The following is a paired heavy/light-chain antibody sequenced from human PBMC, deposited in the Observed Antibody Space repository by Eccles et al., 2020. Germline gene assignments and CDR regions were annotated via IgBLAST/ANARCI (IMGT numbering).Heavy chain of an antibody. CDR1: GFTFSSFS. CDR2: ISYDGDNI. Sequence: QVHLVESGGGVVQPGGSLRVSCVPSGFTFSSFSMHWVRQAPGKGLEWVAVISYDGDNIYYANSVKGRFTISRDNSKNRLFLQMNSLRAEDTAVYYCVRDRSLDDDGGHFDDFFHMDVWGIGTTGTVSS. V-gene: IGHV3-30-3*01. J-gene: IGHJ6*03. CDR3: VRDRSLDDDGGHFDDFFHMDV. D-gene: IGHD4-17*01.
Light chain of an antibody. CDR1: SGSIATYY. CDR3: QSYDGSNHVV. CDR2: EDN. Sequence: NFMLTQPHSVSESPGKTITISCTRSSGSIATYYVQWYQHRPGSSPRILIYEDNERPSGVPHRFSGSIDRSSNSASLTISGLQTEDEADYYCQSYDGSNHVVFGGGTRLTVL. V-gene: IGLV6-57*01. J-gene: IGLJ2*01.